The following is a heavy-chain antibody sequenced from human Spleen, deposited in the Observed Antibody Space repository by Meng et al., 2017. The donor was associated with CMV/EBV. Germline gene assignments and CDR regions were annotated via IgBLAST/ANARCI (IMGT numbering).Heavy chain of an antibody. CDR3: AKDRNSIAYYYYGMDV. CDR1: GFSFGDHA. Sequence: GGSLRLSCIASGFSFGDHAMSWVRQAPGKGLEWVSAISGSGGSTYYADSVKGRFTISRDNSKNTLYLQMNSLRAEDTAVYYCAKDRNSIAYYYYGMDVWGQGTTVTVSS. CDR2: ISGSGGST. D-gene: IGHD1-7*01. V-gene: IGHV3-23*01. J-gene: IGHJ6*02.